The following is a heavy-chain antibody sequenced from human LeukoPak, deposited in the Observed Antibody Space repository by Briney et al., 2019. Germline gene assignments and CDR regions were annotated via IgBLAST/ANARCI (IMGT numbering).Heavy chain of an antibody. CDR2: IYSGGST. V-gene: IGHV3-66*01. J-gene: IGHJ4*02. D-gene: IGHD6-6*01. CDR3: ARAPYSSSHFDY. CDR1: GFTVSSNY. Sequence: HPGGSLRLSCAASGFTVSSNYMSWVRQAPGKGLEWVSVIYSGGSTYYADSVKGRFTISRDNSKNTLYLQMNSLRAEDTAVYYCARAPYSSSHFDYWGQGTLVTVSS.